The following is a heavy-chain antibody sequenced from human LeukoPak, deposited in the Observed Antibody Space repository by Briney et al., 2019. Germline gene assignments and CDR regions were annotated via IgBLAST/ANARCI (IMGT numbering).Heavy chain of an antibody. CDR2: IYYSGTT. V-gene: IGHV4-59*01. D-gene: IGHD2-21*01. Sequence: PSETLSLTCTVSGASMSNYYWSWIRQPLGKGLEWIGYIYYSGTTNYNPSLKSRVTISVDTSKNQFSLNLTSVTAADTAVYYCAKEFNRGLPDYWGQGTLVTVPS. CDR3: AKEFNRGLPDY. J-gene: IGHJ4*02. CDR1: GASMSNYY.